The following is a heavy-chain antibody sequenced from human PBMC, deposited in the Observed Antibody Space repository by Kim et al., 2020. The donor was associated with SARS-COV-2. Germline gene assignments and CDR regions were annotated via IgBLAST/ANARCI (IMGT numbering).Heavy chain of an antibody. D-gene: IGHD3-22*01. CDR1: GFTFSSYA. V-gene: IGHV3-64D*09. Sequence: GGSLRLSCSASGFTFSSYAMHWVRQAPGKGLEYVSAISSNGGSTYYADSVKGRFTISRDNSKNTLYLQMSSLRAEDTAVYYCVKDRAGVGDYYDSSGYYYHTPHVDYWGQGTLVTVSS. CDR2: ISSNGGST. J-gene: IGHJ4*02. CDR3: VKDRAGVGDYYDSSGYYYHTPHVDY.